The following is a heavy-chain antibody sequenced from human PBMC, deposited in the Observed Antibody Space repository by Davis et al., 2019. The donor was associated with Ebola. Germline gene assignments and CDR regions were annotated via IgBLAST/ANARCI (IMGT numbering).Heavy chain of an antibody. J-gene: IGHJ4*02. V-gene: IGHV3-23*01. D-gene: IGHD3-3*01. Sequence: GESLKISCTASGFSFSSYPMSWVRQAPVKGLEWVAAISGGGDSTYSADSVKGRFTISRDNSKNTVYLQLNNLRADDTAVYYCAKDFLARLRFVNWLLRSFDSWGQGTLVSVSS. CDR3: AKDFLARLRFVNWLLRSFDS. CDR1: GFSFSSYP. CDR2: ISGGGDST.